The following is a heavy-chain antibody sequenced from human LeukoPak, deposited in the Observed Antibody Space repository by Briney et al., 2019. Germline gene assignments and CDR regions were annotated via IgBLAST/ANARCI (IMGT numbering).Heavy chain of an antibody. D-gene: IGHD1-26*01. CDR2: IYYSGST. CDR1: GGSISSSGYY. CDR3: VSGGSYFGWFDP. J-gene: IGHJ5*02. V-gene: IGHV4-39*01. Sequence: PSETLSLTCTVSGGSISSSGYYWGWIRQPPGKGLEWIGSIYYSGSTYYNPSLKSRVTISVDTSKNQFSLKLSSVTAADTAVYYCVSGGSYFGWFDPWGQGTLVTVSS.